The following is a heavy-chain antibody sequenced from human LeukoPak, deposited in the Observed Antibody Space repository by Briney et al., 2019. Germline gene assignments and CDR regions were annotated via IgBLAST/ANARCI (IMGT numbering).Heavy chain of an antibody. V-gene: IGHV4-59*01. CDR1: GGSIRSYY. CDR2: IYYTGST. J-gene: IGHJ5*02. D-gene: IGHD5-18*01. Sequence: SETLSLTCTVSGGSIRSYYWSWIRQPPGKGLEWIGYIYYTGSTKYNPSLKSRVTISVDTSKNQFSLKLSSVTAADTAVYYCARDGRGYSYGVGFDPWGQGILVTVSS. CDR3: ARDGRGYSYGVGFDP.